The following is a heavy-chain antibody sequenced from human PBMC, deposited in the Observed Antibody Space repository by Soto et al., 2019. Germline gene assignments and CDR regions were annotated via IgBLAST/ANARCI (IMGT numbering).Heavy chain of an antibody. J-gene: IGHJ5*02. CDR3: ARSVFP. V-gene: IGHV4-31*03. CDR2: IYYSGST. Sequence: SETLSLTCTVSGGSISSGGYSWTWIRQHPGKGLEWIGYIYYSGSTYYKPSLKSRVTISLDTSKNQFSLKLSSVTAADTAVYYCARSVFPWGQGTLVTVSS. CDR1: GGSISSGGYS.